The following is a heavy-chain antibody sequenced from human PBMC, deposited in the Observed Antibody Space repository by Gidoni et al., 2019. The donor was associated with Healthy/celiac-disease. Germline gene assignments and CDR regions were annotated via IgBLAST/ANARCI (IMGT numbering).Heavy chain of an antibody. J-gene: IGHJ4*02. D-gene: IGHD2-15*01. V-gene: IGHV3-21*01. CDR2: ISSSSSYI. CDR1: GFTFSSYS. CDR3: ARFRYCSGGSCIEGDDY. Sequence: EVQLVESGGGLVKPGGSLRLSCAASGFTFSSYSMNWVRQAPGKGLEWVSSISSSSSYIYYADSVKGRFTISRDNAKNSLYLQMNSLRAEDTAVYYCARFRYCSGGSCIEGDDYWGQGTLVTVSS.